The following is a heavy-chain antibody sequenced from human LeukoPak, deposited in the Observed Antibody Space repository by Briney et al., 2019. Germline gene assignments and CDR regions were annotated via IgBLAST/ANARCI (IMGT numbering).Heavy chain of an antibody. D-gene: IGHD1-1*01. CDR1: GGSISSGGYS. Sequence: SQTLSLTCAVSGGSISSGGYSWSWIRQPPGKGLEWIGYIYYSGSTYYNPSLKSRVTISVDTSKNQFSLKLTSVTAAGTAVYYCARHRPDERWFDPWGQGTLVTVSS. CDR3: ARHRPDERWFDP. CDR2: IYYSGST. J-gene: IGHJ5*02. V-gene: IGHV4-30-2*03.